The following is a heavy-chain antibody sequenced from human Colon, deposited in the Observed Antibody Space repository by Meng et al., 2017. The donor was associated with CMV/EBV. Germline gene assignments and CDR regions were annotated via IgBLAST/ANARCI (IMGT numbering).Heavy chain of an antibody. V-gene: IGHV1-2*02. CDR1: GYTFTGNY. CDR2: INPNSGGT. D-gene: IGHD2-2*01. CDR3: ATAGYCSSTSCQISGGGYFDY. J-gene: IGHJ4*02. Sequence: ASVKVSCKASGYTFTGNYIHWVRQAPGQGLEWMGWINPNSGGTNYAQKFQGRVTMTRDTSISTAYMELSRLRSDDTAVYYCATAGYCSSTSCQISGGGYFDYWGQGTLVTVSS.